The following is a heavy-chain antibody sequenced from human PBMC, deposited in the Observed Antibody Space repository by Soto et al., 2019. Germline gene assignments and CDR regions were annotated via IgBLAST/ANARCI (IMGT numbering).Heavy chain of an antibody. V-gene: IGHV3-7*01. Sequence: EVKLVESGGGLVHPGGSLRLSCAASGFTFSRYWMTWVRQAPGKGLEWVANIKQNGSEKYYVESVKGRFIISRDNAKNSLFLQMNSLRVEDTAIYYCASPPTGWDFGDANWFDPWGQGTLVTVSS. D-gene: IGHD4-17*01. CDR3: ASPPTGWDFGDANWFDP. CDR2: IKQNGSEK. J-gene: IGHJ5*02. CDR1: GFTFSRYW.